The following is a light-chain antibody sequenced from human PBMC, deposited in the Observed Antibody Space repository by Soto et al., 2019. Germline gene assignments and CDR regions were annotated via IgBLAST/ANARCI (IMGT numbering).Light chain of an antibody. V-gene: IGKV3D-15*01. CDR2: GAS. CDR3: QHYNYWPFT. Sequence: EIILTQSPATLSVSPGDRATLSCRASENINNSFAWYQQKSGQAPRLLIYGASTRATGVPARFSGSGSGTDLTLTISSLQSDDSAVYFCQHYNYWPFTFGQGTKLEIK. CDR1: ENINNS. J-gene: IGKJ2*01.